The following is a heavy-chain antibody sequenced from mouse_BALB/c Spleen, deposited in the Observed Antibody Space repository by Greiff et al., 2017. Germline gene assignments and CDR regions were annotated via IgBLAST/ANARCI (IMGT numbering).Heavy chain of an antibody. V-gene: IGHV1S126*01. D-gene: IGHD3-1*01. CDR3: ARDRDEDYAMDY. Sequence: VQLQQSGPQLVRPGASVKISCKASGYSFTSYWMHWVKQRPGQGLEWIGMIDPSDSETRLNQKFKDKATLTVDKSSSTAYMQLSSPTSEDSAVYYCARDRDEDYAMDYWGQGTSVTVSS. CDR1: GYSFTSYW. CDR2: IDPSDSET. J-gene: IGHJ4*01.